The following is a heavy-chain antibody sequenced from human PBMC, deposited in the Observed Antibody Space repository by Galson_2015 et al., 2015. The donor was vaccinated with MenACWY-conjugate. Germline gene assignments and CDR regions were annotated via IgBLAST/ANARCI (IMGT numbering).Heavy chain of an antibody. J-gene: IGHJ4*01. CDR3: ARDNNSSFDS. Sequence: SLRLSCAASGFTFNSYWMHWVRQPPGKGLEWVSYIKADGSFSNYVDSVKGRFTISTDNAKNMVYLQMDGLGDEDTAVYFCARDNNSSFDSWGHGTLVTVSS. D-gene: IGHD1-1*01. CDR2: IKADGSFS. V-gene: IGHV3-74*01. CDR1: GFTFNSYW.